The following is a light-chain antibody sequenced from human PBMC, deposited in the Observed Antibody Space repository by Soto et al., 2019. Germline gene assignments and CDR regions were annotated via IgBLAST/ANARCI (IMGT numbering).Light chain of an antibody. J-gene: IGKJ3*01. CDR1: QSVSSY. Sequence: EIVLTQSPATLSLSPGERATLSCRASQSVSSYLAWYQQKPGQAPRLLIYDASSRATGIPARFSGSGSGTVFTLTISSLEPEDFAVYYCQQRSNWPPVFTFGPGTKVDIK. CDR2: DAS. CDR3: QQRSNWPPVFT. V-gene: IGKV3-11*01.